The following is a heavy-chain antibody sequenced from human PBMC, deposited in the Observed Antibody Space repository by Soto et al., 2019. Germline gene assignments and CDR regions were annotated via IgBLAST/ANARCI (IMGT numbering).Heavy chain of an antibody. CDR3: ARGPAYSDSYFDH. V-gene: IGHV3-30*03. CDR2: ISYDGNNK. J-gene: IGHJ4*02. Sequence: QVQLVESGGGAVQPGGSRRLSCAASEFTFSNYAMHWVRQAPGKGLQWLAVISYDGNNKYYADSVEGRFTISRDNSKSTVYLKMNRLRLEDTAVYYCARGPAYSDSYFDHWGQGTLVTVSS. D-gene: IGHD4-17*01. CDR1: EFTFSNYA.